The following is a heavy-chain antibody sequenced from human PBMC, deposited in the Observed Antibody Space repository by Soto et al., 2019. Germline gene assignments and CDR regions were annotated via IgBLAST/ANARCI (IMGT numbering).Heavy chain of an antibody. D-gene: IGHD1-26*01. CDR3: ARGAHSYSGSHELDA. CDR2: SSGSGNSP. V-gene: IGHV3-23*04. CDR1: GFIFGDHV. Sequence: EVQLVESGGRLVQRGGSLRLSCSGSGFIFGDHVMDWVRQAPGKGLEWVAGSSGSGNSPFFRDSVKGRFTISRDNSKNTVNLEMNNLRDEDSAMYFCARGAHSYSGSHELDAWGLGTLVTVSS. J-gene: IGHJ5*02.